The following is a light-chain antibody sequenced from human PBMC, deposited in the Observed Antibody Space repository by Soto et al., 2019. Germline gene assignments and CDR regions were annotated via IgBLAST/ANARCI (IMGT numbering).Light chain of an antibody. CDR1: QSVLSSSDNKNY. J-gene: IGKJ4*01. CDR3: QQYYGSPVT. Sequence: DIVLTQSPDSLAVLLGERATINCKSSQSVLSSSDNKNYLAWYQQKPGQSPNLLIYWASTRASGVPDRFIGSGSGTHFTLTISNLQAEDVAVYYCQQYYGSPVTFGGGTKVEIK. CDR2: WAS. V-gene: IGKV4-1*01.